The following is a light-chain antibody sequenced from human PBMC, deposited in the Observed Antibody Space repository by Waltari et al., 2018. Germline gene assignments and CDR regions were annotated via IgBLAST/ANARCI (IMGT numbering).Light chain of an antibody. CDR3: QQYYSTPLT. CDR2: WAS. Sequence: DIVMTQSPDTLVVSLGERATINCKSSPSVLYSSSNKNYLAWYQQKPGQPPKLLIYWASTRESGAPDRFSGSGSGTDFTLTISSLQAEDVAIYYCQQYYSTPLTFGGGTKVEIK. J-gene: IGKJ4*01. V-gene: IGKV4-1*01. CDR1: PSVLYSSSNKNY.